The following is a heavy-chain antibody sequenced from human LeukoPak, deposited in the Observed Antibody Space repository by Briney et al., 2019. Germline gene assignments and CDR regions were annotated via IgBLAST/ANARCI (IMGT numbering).Heavy chain of an antibody. CDR2: IYYSGST. CDR1: GGSISSYY. V-gene: IGHV4-59*01. D-gene: IGHD5-18*01. J-gene: IGHJ3*02. CDR3: ARDRSSGYSYGWWEVDAFDI. Sequence: SETLSLTCTVSGGSISSYYWSWIRQPSGKGLEWIGYIYYSGSTNYNPSLKSRVTISVDTSKNQFSLKLSSVTAADTAVYYCARDRSSGYSYGWWEVDAFDIWGQGTMVTVSS.